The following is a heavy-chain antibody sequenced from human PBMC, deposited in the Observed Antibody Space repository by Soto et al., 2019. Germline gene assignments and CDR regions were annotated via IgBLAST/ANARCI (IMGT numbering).Heavy chain of an antibody. Sequence: SQTLSLTCAVSGDSVSSNNIAWNWLRQSPWRGLERLGRTYYRSKWYNEYAVSVRSRITINLDTSKNQFSLQLNSETPEDTAVYYCARARWSKFDYWGQGAQVTVS. V-gene: IGHV6-1*01. CDR2: TYYRSKWYN. CDR1: GDSVSSNNIA. D-gene: IGHD2-15*01. CDR3: ARARWSKFDY. J-gene: IGHJ4*02.